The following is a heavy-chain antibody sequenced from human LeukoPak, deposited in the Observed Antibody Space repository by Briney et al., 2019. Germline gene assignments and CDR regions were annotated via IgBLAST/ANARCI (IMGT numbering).Heavy chain of an antibody. J-gene: IGHJ3*02. CDR2: ISHRGSA. V-gene: IGHV4-34*01. CDR3: ARVHIDKYYYDETTNFDI. Sequence: PSETLSLTCAVYGGSFSGHYCSWIRQPPGKGLEYIGEISHRGSANYNPSLKSRVTISLDTSKNQFSLKLSSLTAADTAVYYCARVHIDKYYYDETTNFDIWGQGTLVTVSS. CDR1: GGSFSGHY. D-gene: IGHD3-22*01.